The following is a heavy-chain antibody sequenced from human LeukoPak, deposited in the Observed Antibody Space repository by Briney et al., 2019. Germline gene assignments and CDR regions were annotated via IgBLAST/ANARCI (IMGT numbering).Heavy chain of an antibody. D-gene: IGHD6-19*01. CDR2: IHHSGSS. V-gene: IGHV4-4*02. CDR1: GDCVSGSFW. J-gene: IGHJ4*02. CDR3: VRHSGWYFGY. Sequence: SETLSLTCAVSGDCVSGSFWWSWVRQPPHKGLEWIGEIHHSGSSNYNPSLESRVIISLDGSKNLLSLELSSVTATDTAVYYCVRHSGWYFGYWGQGTLVTVSS.